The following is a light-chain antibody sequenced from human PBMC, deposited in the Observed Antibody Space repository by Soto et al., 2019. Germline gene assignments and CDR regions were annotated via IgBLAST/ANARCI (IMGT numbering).Light chain of an antibody. Sequence: EIVMTQSPATLSVSPGERATLSCRASQSVGSNLAWYQQRPGQARMRLIYGASTRATGVPARFSGSRSETEVPPTISILQSEDFGIYFWQQYNNWPPDRTCGQGTKVEIK. CDR2: GAS. CDR1: QSVGSN. J-gene: IGKJ1*01. CDR3: QQYNNWPPDRT. V-gene: IGKV3-15*01.